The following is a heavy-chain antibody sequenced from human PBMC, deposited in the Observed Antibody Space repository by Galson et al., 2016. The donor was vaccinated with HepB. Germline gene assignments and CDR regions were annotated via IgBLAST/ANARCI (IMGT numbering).Heavy chain of an antibody. CDR2: IRSRAYGGTT. CDR3: TRVLERRRSGYSGYQYYYYGMDV. V-gene: IGHV3-49*03. D-gene: IGHD5-12*01. CDR1: GFTFGDYA. J-gene: IGHJ6*04. Sequence: SLRLSCATSGFTFGDYAMSWFRQAPGKGLEWVGFIRSRAYGGTTEYAASVKGKFTISRDDSKSIAYLQMNSLKTEDTAVYYCTRVLERRRSGYSGYQYYYYGMDVWGKGTTVTVSS.